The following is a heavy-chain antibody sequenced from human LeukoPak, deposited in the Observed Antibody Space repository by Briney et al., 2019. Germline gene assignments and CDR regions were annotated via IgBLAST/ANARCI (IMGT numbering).Heavy chain of an antibody. Sequence: AESLQILCKGSAYSFISYWIGWVRQMPGKGLEWMGTIYPGDSDTRYSPYFQGQGSISADKYIRTVYLQRISMKHPYTAMYYCARHHGDILTGYNLPQYYDYMDVWGKGTTVTVSS. J-gene: IGHJ6*03. V-gene: IGHV5-51*01. CDR3: ARHHGDILTGYNLPQYYDYMDV. CDR1: AYSFISYW. D-gene: IGHD3-9*01. CDR2: IYPGDSDT.